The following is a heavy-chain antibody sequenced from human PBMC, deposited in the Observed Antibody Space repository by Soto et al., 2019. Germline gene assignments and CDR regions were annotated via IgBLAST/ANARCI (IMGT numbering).Heavy chain of an antibody. CDR1: GGSISSSSYY. CDR3: ARCPRVVEWLSRRQYNWFDP. CDR2: IYYSGST. J-gene: IGHJ5*02. D-gene: IGHD3-3*01. Sequence: QLQLQESGPGLVKPSETLSLTCTVSGGSISSSSYYWGWIRQPPGKGLEWIGSIYYSGSTYYNPSLKSRVTISVDTSKNQFSLKLSSVTAADTAVYYCARCPRVVEWLSRRQYNWFDPWGQGTLVTVSS. V-gene: IGHV4-39*01.